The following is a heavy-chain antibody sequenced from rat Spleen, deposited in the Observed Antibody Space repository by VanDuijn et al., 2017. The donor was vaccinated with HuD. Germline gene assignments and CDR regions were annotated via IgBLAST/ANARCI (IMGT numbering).Heavy chain of an antibody. D-gene: IGHD1-5*01. J-gene: IGHJ4*01. CDR1: AYSITSNY. CDR3: ARGYRYNYDVMDT. CDR2: INSAGST. Sequence: EVQLQESGPGLVKPSQSLSLTCSVTAYSITSNYWAWIRKFPGNKLEWMGYINSAGSTNYNPSLKSRISLARDTSKNQFFLQVNSVTTEDTATYYCARGYRYNYDVMDTWGQGASVTVSS. V-gene: IGHV3-3*01.